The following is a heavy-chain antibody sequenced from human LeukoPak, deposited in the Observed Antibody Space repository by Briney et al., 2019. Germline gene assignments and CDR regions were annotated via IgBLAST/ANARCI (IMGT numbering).Heavy chain of an antibody. CDR3: VKTMVMFGRLTRSDAFDV. J-gene: IGHJ3*01. V-gene: IGHV3-64D*06. D-gene: IGHD3-10*02. Sequence: GGSLRLSCLASGFIFKIYAVHCVRQAPGKGLEYVSGINSDGSSTNYADAVKGRFTISRDNSRNTLYLQMSSLRPEDTAMYHCVKTMVMFGRLTRSDAFDVWGQGAKVTVSS. CDR1: GFIFKIYA. CDR2: INSDGSST.